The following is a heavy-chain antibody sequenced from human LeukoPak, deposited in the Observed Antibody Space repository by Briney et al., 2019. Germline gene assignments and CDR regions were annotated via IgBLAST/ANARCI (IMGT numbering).Heavy chain of an antibody. D-gene: IGHD1-7*01. Sequence: GASVKASCEVSGYTLTELSMHWVRQAPGKGLEWMGGFDPEDGETIYAQKFQGRVTMTEDTSTDTAYMELSSLRSEDTAVYYCATSQGTGTIYAFDIWGQGTMVTVSS. CDR1: GYTLTELS. J-gene: IGHJ3*02. V-gene: IGHV1-24*01. CDR3: ATSQGTGTIYAFDI. CDR2: FDPEDGET.